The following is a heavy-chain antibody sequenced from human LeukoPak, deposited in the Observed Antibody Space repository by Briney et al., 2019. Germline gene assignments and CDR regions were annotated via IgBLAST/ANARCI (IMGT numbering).Heavy chain of an antibody. CDR2: ITSDGSST. CDR3: ARDPGIYGDYDAEYFQH. CDR1: GFTFSSYW. V-gene: IGHV3-74*01. D-gene: IGHD4-17*01. Sequence: HPGGSLRLSCAVSGFTFSSYWMHWVRQAPGKGLVWVSRITSDGSSTSYADSVKGRFTISRDNAKNTLYLQMNSLRAEDTAVYYCARDPGIYGDYDAEYFQHWGQGTLVTVSS. J-gene: IGHJ1*01.